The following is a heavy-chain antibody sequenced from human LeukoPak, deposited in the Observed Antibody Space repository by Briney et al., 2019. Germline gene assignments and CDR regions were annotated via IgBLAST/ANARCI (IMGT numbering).Heavy chain of an antibody. Sequence: SETLSLTCTVSGGSISSYYWSWIRHPPGKGLEWIGYIYYSGSTNYNASLQSRVSISVDTSMNHFSLNLASVTAADTAVYFCARRVGFYGSGSLNYFDPWGQGILVSVSS. V-gene: IGHV4-59*08. D-gene: IGHD3-10*01. CDR1: GGSISSYY. CDR2: IYYSGST. CDR3: ARRVGFYGSGSLNYFDP. J-gene: IGHJ5*01.